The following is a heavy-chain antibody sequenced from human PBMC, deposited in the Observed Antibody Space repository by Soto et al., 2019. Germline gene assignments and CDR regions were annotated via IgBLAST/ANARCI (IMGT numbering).Heavy chain of an antibody. CDR1: GFTFSTYA. J-gene: IGHJ4*02. V-gene: IGHV3-23*01. CDR3: ARDPSHSYYTLFYYFDY. CDR2: ISGSGSNA. D-gene: IGHD1-26*01. Sequence: GGSLRLSCAASGFTFSTYAMSWVRQAPGKGLEWVSAISGSGSNAYYADSVKGRFTISRDDSKSTLYLQMNSLRAEDTAVYYCARDPSHSYYTLFYYFDYWGQGTLVTVSS.